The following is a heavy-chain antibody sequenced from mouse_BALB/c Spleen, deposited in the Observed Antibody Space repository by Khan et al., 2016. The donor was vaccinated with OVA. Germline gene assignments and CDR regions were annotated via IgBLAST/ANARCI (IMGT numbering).Heavy chain of an antibody. CDR1: GFTFSSYS. CDR3: TRDRNYYGSSFYFDY. CDR2: ITSGGSYT. Sequence: EVELVESGGGLVKPGGSLRLSCEASGFTFSSYSMSWVRQTPEKRLEWVATITSGGSYTYYPDSVQGRFTISRDNAKKPCYLQRSSLKSEDTAIYYCTRDRNYYGSSFYFDYWGQGTTLTVSS. J-gene: IGHJ2*01. V-gene: IGHV5-6-4*01. D-gene: IGHD1-1*01.